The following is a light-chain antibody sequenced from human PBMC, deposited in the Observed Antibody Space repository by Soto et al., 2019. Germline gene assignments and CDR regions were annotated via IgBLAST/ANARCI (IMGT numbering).Light chain of an antibody. J-gene: IGKJ1*01. V-gene: IGKV1-5*01. Sequence: DIQMTQYPSTLSASVGDRVTITCRASQSISSWLAWYQQKPGKAPKLLIYDASSLESGVPSRFSGSGSGTEFTLTISSLQPDDFATYYCQQYNSYSRTFGPGTKV. CDR2: DAS. CDR1: QSISSW. CDR3: QQYNSYSRT.